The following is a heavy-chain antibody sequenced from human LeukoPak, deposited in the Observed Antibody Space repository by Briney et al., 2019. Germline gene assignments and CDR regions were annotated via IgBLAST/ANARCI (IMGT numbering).Heavy chain of an antibody. D-gene: IGHD3-3*02. V-gene: IGHV3-30-3*01. CDR2: ISYDGSNK. Sequence: GGSLRLSCAASRFTFSSYAMHWVRQAPGKGLEWVAVISYDGSNKYYADSVKGRFTISRDNSKNTLYLQMNSLRAEDTAVYYCARGRITRSPGAYIFGYWGQGTLVTVSS. CDR3: ARGRITRSPGAYIFGY. CDR1: RFTFSSYA. J-gene: IGHJ4*02.